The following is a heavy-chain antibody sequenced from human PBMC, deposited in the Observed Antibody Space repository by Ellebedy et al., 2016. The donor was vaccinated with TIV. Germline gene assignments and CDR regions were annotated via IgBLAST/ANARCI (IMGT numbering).Heavy chain of an antibody. CDR2: IYTSGST. CDR1: GGSISSYY. V-gene: IGHV4-4*07. D-gene: IGHD6-19*01. CDR3: ATHIAVAGNPFYYGMDV. Sequence: MPSETLSLTCTVSGGSISSYYWSWIRQPAGKGLEWIGRIYTSGSTNYNPSLKSRVTMSVDTSKNQFSLKLSSVTAADTAVYYCATHIAVAGNPFYYGMDVWGQGTTVTVSS. J-gene: IGHJ6*02.